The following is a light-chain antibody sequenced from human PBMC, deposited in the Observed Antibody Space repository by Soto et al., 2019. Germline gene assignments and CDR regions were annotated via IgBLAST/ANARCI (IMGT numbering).Light chain of an antibody. CDR1: QSLVSSDGNTY. J-gene: IGKJ4*01. V-gene: IGKV2-30*01. CDR3: MQNIYWPLT. CDR2: QVS. Sequence: DVVMTQSPLSLPVILGQSASISCRSSQSLVSSDGNTYLNWLHQRPSQSPRRLIYQVSNRESGVPDRFSGSGSGTDFTLKISRVEAEDVGVYYCMQNIYWPLTFGGGTKVEIK.